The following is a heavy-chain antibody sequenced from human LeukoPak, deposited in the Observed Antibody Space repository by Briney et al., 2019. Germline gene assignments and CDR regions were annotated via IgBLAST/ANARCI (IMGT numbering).Heavy chain of an antibody. CDR2: IKQDGSEQ. Sequence: GGSLRLSCAASGFTFSRYWMTWVRQAPGKGLEWVANIKQDGSEQYYVDSVKGRFTISRDNAKNSLYLQMNSLRAEDTAVYYCAGDYFGSGIFDYWGQGTLGTVSS. J-gene: IGHJ4*02. D-gene: IGHD3-10*01. CDR3: AGDYFGSGIFDY. V-gene: IGHV3-7*01. CDR1: GFTFSRYW.